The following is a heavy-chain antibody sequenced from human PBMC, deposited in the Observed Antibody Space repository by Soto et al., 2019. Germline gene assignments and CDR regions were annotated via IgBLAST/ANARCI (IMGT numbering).Heavy chain of an antibody. CDR1: GGSISSGDYY. CDR2: MFYVGAT. J-gene: IGHJ5*02. D-gene: IGHD2-2*01. Sequence: QVQLQESGPGLVEPSQTVSLTCSVSGGSISSGDYYWSWIRQPPGKGLEWIGYMFYVGATYYNPSLKSRVTISVDTSKNQFSLKLSSVTAADTAVYHCARVVRFCSSPSCRGRNWFDPWGQGTLVTVTS. V-gene: IGHV4-30-4*01. CDR3: ARVVRFCSSPSCRGRNWFDP.